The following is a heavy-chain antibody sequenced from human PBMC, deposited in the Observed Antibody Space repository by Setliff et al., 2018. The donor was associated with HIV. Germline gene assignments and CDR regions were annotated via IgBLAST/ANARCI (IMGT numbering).Heavy chain of an antibody. CDR2: IRSKAYGGTT. D-gene: IGHD3-3*01. J-gene: IGHJ4*02. V-gene: IGHV3-49*04. Sequence: LRLSCTASGFTFGDYAMSWVRQAPGKGLEWVGFIRSKAYGGTTEYAASVKGRFTISRDDSKSIAYLQMNSLKTEDTAVYYCTRVDYDFWSGPMTRYYFDYWGQGTLVTVSS. CDR3: TRVDYDFWSGPMTRYYFDY. CDR1: GFTFGDYA.